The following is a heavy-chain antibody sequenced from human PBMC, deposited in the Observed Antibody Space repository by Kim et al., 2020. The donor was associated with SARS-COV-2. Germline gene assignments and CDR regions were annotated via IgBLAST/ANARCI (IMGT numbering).Heavy chain of an antibody. V-gene: IGHV1-46*01. D-gene: IGHD3-3*01. Sequence: QGRVTMTRDTSTSTVYMELSSLRSEDTAVYYCARSVPVLRFLEWLSFFDMWGQGTMVTVSS. CDR3: ARSVPVLRFLEWLSFFDM. J-gene: IGHJ3*02.